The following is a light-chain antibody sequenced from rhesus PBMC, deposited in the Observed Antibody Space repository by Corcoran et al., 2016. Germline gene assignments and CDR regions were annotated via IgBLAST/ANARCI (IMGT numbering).Light chain of an antibody. CDR1: QDISNS. V-gene: IGKV1-33*01. CDR3: QHGYGVPFT. Sequence: DIQMTQSPSSVSASVGDRVTITCQASQDISNSLAWYQLRPGTVPKLLIYAASTLQRGVPSRLSGSGSGTDFTLTVSSLQPEDFAPYYCQHGYGVPFTFGPGTKLDIK. J-gene: IGKJ3*01. CDR2: AAS.